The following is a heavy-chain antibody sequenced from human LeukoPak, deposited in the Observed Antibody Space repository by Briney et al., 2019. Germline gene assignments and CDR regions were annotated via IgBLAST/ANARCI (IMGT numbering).Heavy chain of an antibody. J-gene: IGHJ4*02. Sequence: GGSLRLPCAASGFTFSSYSMNWVRQAPGKGLEWVSSISSSSSYIYYADSVKGRFTISRDNAKNSLYLQMNSLRAEDTAVYYCARDHFWSGYYYFDYWGQGTLVTVSS. D-gene: IGHD3-3*02. CDR2: ISSSSSYI. V-gene: IGHV3-21*01. CDR3: ARDHFWSGYYYFDY. CDR1: GFTFSSYS.